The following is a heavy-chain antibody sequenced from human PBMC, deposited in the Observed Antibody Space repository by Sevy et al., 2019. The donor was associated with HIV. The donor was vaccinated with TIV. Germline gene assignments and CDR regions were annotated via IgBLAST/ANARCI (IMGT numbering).Heavy chain of an antibody. CDR1: GFTFSNHG. CDR2: IWYDGSNI. D-gene: IGHD3-3*01. CDR3: VRESSHDFWSGYWGYLDY. Sequence: GGSLRLSCTASGFTFSNHGMHWVRQAPGKGPEWVAIIWYDGSNIYYADSAKGRLTISRDNSRNKLYLQMYDLRPEDTAVYYCVRESSHDFWSGYWGYLDYWGQGTLATVSS. V-gene: IGHV3-33*01. J-gene: IGHJ4*02.